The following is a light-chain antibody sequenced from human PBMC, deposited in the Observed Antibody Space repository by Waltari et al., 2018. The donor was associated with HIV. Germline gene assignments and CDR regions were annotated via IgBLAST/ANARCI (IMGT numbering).Light chain of an antibody. CDR2: WAS. J-gene: IGKJ1*01. CDR3: QQYYSDLWT. Sequence: DIVMTQSPDSLAVSLGERATINCKSSQSLLYSSNNYNYLAWYQQKPGQPPKLLIYWASTRESGVPERFSGSGSGAQFNLTIRSLRAEDVATYYCQQYYSDLWTFGQATKVEIK. CDR1: QSLLYSSNNYNY. V-gene: IGKV4-1*01.